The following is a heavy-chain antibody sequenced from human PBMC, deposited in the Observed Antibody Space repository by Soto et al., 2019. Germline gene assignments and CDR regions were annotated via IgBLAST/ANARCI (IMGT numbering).Heavy chain of an antibody. CDR3: ARARQYQAVWCYLDY. J-gene: IGHJ4*03. V-gene: IGHV3-30-3*01. CDR2: ISYDGSNK. D-gene: IGHD2-2*01. Sequence: GKGLEWVAVISYDGSNKYYADSVKGRFTISRDNSKNTLYLQMNSLRAEDTAVYYXARARQYQAVWCYLDY.